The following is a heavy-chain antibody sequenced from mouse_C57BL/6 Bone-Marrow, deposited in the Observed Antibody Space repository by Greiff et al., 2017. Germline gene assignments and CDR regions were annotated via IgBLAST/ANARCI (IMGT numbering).Heavy chain of an antibody. D-gene: IGHD1-1*01. CDR2: IDPENGDT. CDR1: GFNIKDDY. Sequence: VQLQQSGAELVRPGASVKLSCTASGFNIKDDYMHWVKQRPEQGLEWIGWIDPENGDTEYASKFQGKATITADTSSNTAYLQLSSLTSEDTAVYYCTFPYYYDYGGQGTTLTVSS. CDR3: TFPYYYDY. V-gene: IGHV14-4*01. J-gene: IGHJ2*01.